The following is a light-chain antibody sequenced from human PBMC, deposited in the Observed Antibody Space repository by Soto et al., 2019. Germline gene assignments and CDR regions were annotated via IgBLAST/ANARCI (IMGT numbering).Light chain of an antibody. CDR2: GAS. V-gene: IGKV3-15*01. CDR3: QQYNNWTPYT. J-gene: IGKJ2*01. CDR1: QSVNSN. Sequence: EIVMTQSPATLSVSPGERATLSCRASQSVNSNLAWYQQKPGQAPSLLIYGASTRATGVPARFSGSGSGTEFTLTFSSLQSEDFAVYYCQQYNNWTPYTFGQGTKLEIK.